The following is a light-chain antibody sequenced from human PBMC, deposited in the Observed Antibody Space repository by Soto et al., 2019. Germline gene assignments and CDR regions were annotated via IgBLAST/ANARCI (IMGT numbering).Light chain of an antibody. CDR2: EVS. CDR3: SSYTSTFRLV. V-gene: IGLV2-14*01. Sequence: QSALTQPASVSGSPGQSITISCTGTSSDVASYNHVSWYQHHPGKAPKLMIYEVSNRPSGVSNRFSGSKSGNTASLTISGLQAEDEADYYCSSYTSTFRLVFGTGTKLTVL. J-gene: IGLJ1*01. CDR1: SSDVASYNH.